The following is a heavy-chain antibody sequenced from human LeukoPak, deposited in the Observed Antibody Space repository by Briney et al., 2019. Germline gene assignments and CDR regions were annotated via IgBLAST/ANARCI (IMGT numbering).Heavy chain of an antibody. D-gene: IGHD5-12*01. Sequence: SQTLSLTCVISGDSVPSSNSSWNWVRQSPSRGLEWLGRTYYVFKWYFDYAESVKTRFTINPDTSKTQVSLHLNSVPPEDTAVYYCARRRYRGYEGYYDFWGQGVLVTVSS. V-gene: IGHV6-1*01. CDR1: GDSVPSSNSS. J-gene: IGHJ4*02. CDR2: TYYVFKWYF. CDR3: ARRRYRGYEGYYDF.